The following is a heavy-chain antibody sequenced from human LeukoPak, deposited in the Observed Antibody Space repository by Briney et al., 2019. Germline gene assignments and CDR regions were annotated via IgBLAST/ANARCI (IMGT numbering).Heavy chain of an antibody. CDR1: GYTFTGYY. CDR2: INPNSGGT. D-gene: IGHD3-22*01. J-gene: IGHJ3*02. V-gene: IGHV1-2*06. Sequence: ASVKVSCKASGYTFTGYYMHWVRRAPGQGLEWMGRINPNSGGTNYAQKFQGRVTMTRDTSISTAYMELSRLRSDDTAVYYCAREYYYDSSGQGAFDIWGQGTMVTVSS. CDR3: AREYYYDSSGQGAFDI.